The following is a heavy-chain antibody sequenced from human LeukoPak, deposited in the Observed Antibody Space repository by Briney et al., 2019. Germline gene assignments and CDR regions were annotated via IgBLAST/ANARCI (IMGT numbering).Heavy chain of an antibody. CDR3: ARIGYDSSASRAPSFDY. CDR1: GFTFSSYS. V-gene: IGHV3-21*01. Sequence: GGSLRLSCAASGFTFSSYSMNWVRQAPGKGLEWVSSISSSSSYIYYADSVKGRFTISRDNAKNSLYLQMNSLRAEDTAVYYCARIGYDSSASRAPSFDYWGQGTLVTVSS. CDR2: ISSSSSYI. J-gene: IGHJ4*02. D-gene: IGHD3-22*01.